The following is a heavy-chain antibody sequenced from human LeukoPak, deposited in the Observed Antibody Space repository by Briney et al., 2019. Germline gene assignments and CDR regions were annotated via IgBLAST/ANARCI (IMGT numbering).Heavy chain of an antibody. Sequence: GGSLRLSCAASGFTISNYWMNWVRQAPGKGLEWLANIRRGGSEEYYVDSVKGRFTISRDNTKNSLYLQMNSLRVEDTAVYHCARALIAADNYWGQGTLVTVSS. CDR1: GFTISNYW. V-gene: IGHV3-7*04. CDR3: ARALIAADNY. D-gene: IGHD6-6*01. CDR2: IRRGGSEE. J-gene: IGHJ4*02.